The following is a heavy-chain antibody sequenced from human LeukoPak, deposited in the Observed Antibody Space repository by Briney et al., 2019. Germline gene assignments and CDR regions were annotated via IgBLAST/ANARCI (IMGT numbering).Heavy chain of an antibody. V-gene: IGHV3-48*03. CDR3: ARDYLSGLDY. J-gene: IGHJ4*02. CDR1: GFTFSSYE. Sequence: GGSLRLSCAASGFTFSSYEMNWVHQAPGKGLEWVSCIDSSGDTIYYADSVKGRFTISRDHAKNSLYLQMNSLRAEDTGVYYCARDYLSGLDYWGRGTLVTVSS. CDR2: IDSSGDTI. D-gene: IGHD3-16*02.